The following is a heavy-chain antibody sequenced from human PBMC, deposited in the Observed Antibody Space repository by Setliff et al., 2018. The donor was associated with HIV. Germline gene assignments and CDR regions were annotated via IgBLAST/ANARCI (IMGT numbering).Heavy chain of an antibody. D-gene: IGHD3-10*01. CDR1: GFTFSGFY. CDR2: ISSQDYT. CDR3: VRGVSPSI. Sequence: GGSLRLSCTASGFTFSGFYMNWVRQAPGKGLEWVSFISSQDYTDYADFVKGRFTISRDNSKNSLYLQMNSLTSEDTAMYYCVRGVSPSIWGPGTLVTVSS. J-gene: IGHJ4*02. V-gene: IGHV3-11*05.